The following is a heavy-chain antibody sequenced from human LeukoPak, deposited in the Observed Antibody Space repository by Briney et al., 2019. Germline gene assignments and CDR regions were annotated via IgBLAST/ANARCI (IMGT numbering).Heavy chain of an antibody. D-gene: IGHD3-10*01. CDR2: ISGSGGST. Sequence: GGSLRLSCAASGFTFSSYAMSWVRQAPGKGLEWVSAISGSGGSTYYADSVKGRFTISRDNSKNTLYLQMNSLRAEDTVVYYCAKDPKAIYGSGSSFDYWGQGTLVTVSS. CDR1: GFTFSSYA. J-gene: IGHJ4*02. CDR3: AKDPKAIYGSGSSFDY. V-gene: IGHV3-23*01.